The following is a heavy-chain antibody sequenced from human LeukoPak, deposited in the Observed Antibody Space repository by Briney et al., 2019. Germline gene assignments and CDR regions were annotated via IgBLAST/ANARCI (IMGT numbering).Heavy chain of an antibody. CDR2: IYYSGST. V-gene: IGHV4-30-4*01. CDR3: ARTARYGTFDY. D-gene: IGHD3-9*01. Sequence: SETLSLTCTVSGGSISSGDYYWSWIRQPPGNGLEWIGYIYYSGSTYYNPSLKSRVTISVDTSKNQFSLKLSSVTAADTAVYYCARTARYGTFDYWGQGTLVTVSS. CDR1: GGSISSGDYY. J-gene: IGHJ4*02.